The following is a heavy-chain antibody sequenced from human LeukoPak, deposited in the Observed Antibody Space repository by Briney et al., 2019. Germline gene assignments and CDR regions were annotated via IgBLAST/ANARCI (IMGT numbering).Heavy chain of an antibody. CDR3: ARAIVVPAAPLDY. CDR2: ISYDGSNK. V-gene: IGHV3-30-3*01. D-gene: IGHD2-2*01. J-gene: IGHJ4*02. Sequence: GGSLRLSCAASGFTFSSYAMHGVRQAPGKGLEWVAVISYDGSNKYYADSVKGRFTISRDNSKNTLYLQMNSLRAEDTAVYYCARAIVVPAAPLDYWGQGTLVTVSS. CDR1: GFTFSSYA.